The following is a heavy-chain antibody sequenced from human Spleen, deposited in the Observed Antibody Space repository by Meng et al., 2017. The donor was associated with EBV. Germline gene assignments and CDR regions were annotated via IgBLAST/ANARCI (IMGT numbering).Heavy chain of an antibody. CDR1: GYTFTSYY. V-gene: IGHV1-46*01. Sequence: QGQCVQCGADGKKRGAPVRVSCKAYGYTFTSYYVHWVRQAPGEGLEWVGIINPSDGSTSYAQKFQGRVTMTRDTSTSTVYMELSSMRSEDTAIYYCSTSQFDYWGQGTLVTVSS. J-gene: IGHJ4*02. CDR3: STSQFDY. CDR2: INPSDGST. D-gene: IGHD2/OR15-2a*01.